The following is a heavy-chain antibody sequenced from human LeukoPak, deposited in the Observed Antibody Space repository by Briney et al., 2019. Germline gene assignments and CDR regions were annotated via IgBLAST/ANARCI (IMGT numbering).Heavy chain of an antibody. Sequence: ASVKVSCKASGYTFTSYDISWVRQAPGQGLEWMGWISAYNGNTNYAQKLQGGVTMTTDTSTSTAYMELRSLRSDDTAVYYCARGGPYYYDSSGYYPTLDWGQGTLVTVSS. V-gene: IGHV1-18*01. CDR3: ARGGPYYYDSSGYYPTLD. J-gene: IGHJ4*02. CDR2: ISAYNGNT. D-gene: IGHD3-22*01. CDR1: GYTFTSYD.